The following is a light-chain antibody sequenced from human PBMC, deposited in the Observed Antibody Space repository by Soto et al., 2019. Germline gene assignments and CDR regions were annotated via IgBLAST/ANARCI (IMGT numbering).Light chain of an antibody. CDR2: DVS. CDR3: QQYTNYPWT. CDR1: QSISSW. Sequence: DIQMTQSPPTLSASVGDRVTITCRASQSISSWLGWYQQRPGKAPNLLIYDVSSLESGVPSRFSGSGSGTEFTLTISSLQPDDFATYYCQQYTNYPWTFGLGTKVEIK. V-gene: IGKV1-5*01. J-gene: IGKJ1*01.